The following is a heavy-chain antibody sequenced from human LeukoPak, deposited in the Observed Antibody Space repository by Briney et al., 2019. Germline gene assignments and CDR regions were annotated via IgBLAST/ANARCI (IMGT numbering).Heavy chain of an antibody. CDR3: ARDPRFDY. CDR1: GFTFSSYA. J-gene: IGHJ4*02. Sequence: PGGSLRLSCAASGFTFSSYAMSWVRQAPGKGLEWVSAISASGSSTYYADSVRGRFTISRDNSKNTLYLQMNSLRAEDTAVYYCARDPRFDYWGQGTLVTVSS. V-gene: IGHV3-23*01. CDR2: ISASGSST.